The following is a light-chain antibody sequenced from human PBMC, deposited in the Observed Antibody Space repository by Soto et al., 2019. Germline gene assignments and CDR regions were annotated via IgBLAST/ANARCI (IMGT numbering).Light chain of an antibody. CDR1: QSIKKS. J-gene: IGKJ1*01. CDR3: RQSYSTPPWT. Sequence: DVQMTQSPSSLSASVGDRVTITCRASQSIKKSLNWYQQKPGKAPKLLIFAASNLQSGVPSRFSGSGSGTDFTLTISSLQPEDFATYFCRQSYSTPPWTFGQRTKVDIK. V-gene: IGKV1-39*01. CDR2: AAS.